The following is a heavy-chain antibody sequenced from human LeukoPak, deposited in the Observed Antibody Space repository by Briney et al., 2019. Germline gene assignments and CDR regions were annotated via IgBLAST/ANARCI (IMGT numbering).Heavy chain of an antibody. D-gene: IGHD1-26*01. CDR2: IYYSGST. CDR3: ARGLRWDLTISGTSTFDY. J-gene: IGHJ4*02. Sequence: TSETLSLTCTVSGGSISSSNYYWVWIRQPPGKGLEWVGSIYYSGSTYDNPSLKSRVTISVDTSKNQFSLKLSSVTAADTAVYYCARGLRWDLTISGTSTFDYWGQGSLVTVSS. CDR1: GGSISSSNYY. V-gene: IGHV4-39*01.